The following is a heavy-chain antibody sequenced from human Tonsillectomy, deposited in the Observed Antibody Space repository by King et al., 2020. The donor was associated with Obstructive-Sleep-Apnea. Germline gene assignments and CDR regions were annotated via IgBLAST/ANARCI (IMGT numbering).Heavy chain of an antibody. CDR3: AKDKDY. Sequence: VQLVESGGGVVQPGRSLRLSCAASGFTFSSYGMHWVRQAPGKGLEWVAFIRYDGSNKYYADSVKGRFTISRDNSKNTLFLQMNSLRAEDTAVYYCAKDKDYWGQGPLVTVSS. V-gene: IGHV3-30*02. CDR1: GFTFSSYG. J-gene: IGHJ4*02. CDR2: IRYDGSNK.